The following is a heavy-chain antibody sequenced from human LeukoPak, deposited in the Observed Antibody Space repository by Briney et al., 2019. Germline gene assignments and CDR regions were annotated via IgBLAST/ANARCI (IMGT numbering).Heavy chain of an antibody. CDR2: INGGGSNS. Sequence: PGRSLRLSYVASGFTFPTYWMHWVRQAPGKGLGWLSGINGGGSNSNYADSVKGRFTISRDNARNTLYLQMNGLRAEDTALYYCARTSPTSHFDFWGQGTLVTVSS. J-gene: IGHJ4*02. CDR3: ARTSPTSHFDF. D-gene: IGHD6-6*01. CDR1: GFTFPTYW. V-gene: IGHV3-74*01.